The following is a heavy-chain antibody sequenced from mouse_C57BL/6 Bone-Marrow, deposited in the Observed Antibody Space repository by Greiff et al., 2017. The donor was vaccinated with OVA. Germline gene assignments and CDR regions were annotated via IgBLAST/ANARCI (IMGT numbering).Heavy chain of an antibody. Sequence: EVKLVESGGGLVKPGGSLKLSCAASGFTFSDYGMHWVRQAPEKGLEWVAYIRSGSSTIYYADTVKGRFTISRDNAKNTLCLQMTSLRSEDTAMYYCAKGYYYAMDYWGQGTSVTVSS. J-gene: IGHJ4*01. CDR1: GFTFSDYG. CDR3: AKGYYYAMDY. CDR2: IRSGSSTI. V-gene: IGHV5-17*01.